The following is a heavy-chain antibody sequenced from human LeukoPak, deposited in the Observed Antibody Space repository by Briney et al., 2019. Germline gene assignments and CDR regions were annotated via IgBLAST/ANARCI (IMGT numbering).Heavy chain of an antibody. Sequence: GGSLRLSCAASGFTFSSYWMSWVRQAPGKGLEWVANIKQDGSEKYYVDSVKGRFTISRDNAKNSLYLQMNSLRAEDTAVYYCARLRYYYGSERGWFDPWGQGTLVTVSS. J-gene: IGHJ5*02. CDR3: ARLRYYYGSERGWFDP. CDR1: GFTFSSYW. V-gene: IGHV3-7*01. D-gene: IGHD3-10*01. CDR2: IKQDGSEK.